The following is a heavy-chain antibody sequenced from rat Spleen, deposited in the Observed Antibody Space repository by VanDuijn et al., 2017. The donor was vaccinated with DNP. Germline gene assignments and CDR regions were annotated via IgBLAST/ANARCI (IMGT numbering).Heavy chain of an antibody. CDR2: IINDGRRT. D-gene: IGHD1-4*01. CDR3: ATHTFTPGITTPFAY. CDR1: GFTFSDYN. Sequence: EVQLVESGGGLVQPGRSMKLSCAASGFTFSDYNMAWVRQAPKQGLEWVATIINDGRRTYYRDSVKGRFTISRDNGKSTLYLQMGSLRSEDTATYYCATHTFTPGITTPFAYWGQGTLVTVSS. J-gene: IGHJ3*01. V-gene: IGHV5S10*01.